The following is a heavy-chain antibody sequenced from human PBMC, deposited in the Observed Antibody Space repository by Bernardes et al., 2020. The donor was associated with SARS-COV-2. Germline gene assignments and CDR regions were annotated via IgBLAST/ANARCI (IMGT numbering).Heavy chain of an antibody. J-gene: IGHJ6*02. CDR3: ARDNTVVVTAIGDYYYFGMDV. CDR1: GYTFTSYG. CDR2: ISGYNGIT. Sequence: ASMKVSCKASGYTFTSYGISWVRQAPGQGLEWMGWISGYNGITNYAQKFQGRVTMTTDTSTRTGYMELRSLRSDDTAVYHCARDNTVVVTAIGDYYYFGMDVWGQGTTVTVSS. D-gene: IGHD2-21*02. V-gene: IGHV1-18*01.